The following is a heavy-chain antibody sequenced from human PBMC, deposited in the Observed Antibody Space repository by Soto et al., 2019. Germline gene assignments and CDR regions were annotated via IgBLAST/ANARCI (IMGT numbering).Heavy chain of an antibody. CDR1: GFIFNYYY. CDR2: ISGSSGSK. V-gene: IGHV3-11*06. CDR3: ARYAAEVTTFFDH. Sequence: GGSLRLSCAASGFIFNYYYMSWIRQAPGKGLEWLSNISGSSGSKKYADAGKGRFTISRDNAKKSLYLEMHSLRAEDTAVYYCARYAAEVTTFFDHWGQGTLVTVSS. J-gene: IGHJ4*02. D-gene: IGHD4-17*01.